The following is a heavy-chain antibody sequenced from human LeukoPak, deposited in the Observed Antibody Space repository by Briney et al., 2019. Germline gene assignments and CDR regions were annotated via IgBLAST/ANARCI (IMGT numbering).Heavy chain of an antibody. D-gene: IGHD6-13*01. Sequence: ASVKVSCTVSGYTLTELSMHWVRQAPGKGLEWMGGFDPEDGETIYAQKFQGRVTMTEDTSTDTAYMELSSLRSEDAAVYYCATDGGIAAAGTNYWGQGTLVTVSS. J-gene: IGHJ4*02. V-gene: IGHV1-24*01. CDR1: GYTLTELS. CDR2: FDPEDGET. CDR3: ATDGGIAAAGTNY.